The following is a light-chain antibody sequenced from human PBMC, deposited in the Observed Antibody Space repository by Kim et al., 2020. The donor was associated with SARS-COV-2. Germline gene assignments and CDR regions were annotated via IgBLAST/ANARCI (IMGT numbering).Light chain of an antibody. Sequence: QRVTIACTGSSSNIGAGHDVHWYQQLPGRAPKLLIYGNSNRPSGVPDRFSGSRSGASASLAITGLQAEDEADYYCQSYDNSLSGVVFGGGTQLTVL. CDR1: SSNIGAGHD. J-gene: IGLJ2*01. CDR3: QSYDNSLSGVV. CDR2: GNS. V-gene: IGLV1-40*03.